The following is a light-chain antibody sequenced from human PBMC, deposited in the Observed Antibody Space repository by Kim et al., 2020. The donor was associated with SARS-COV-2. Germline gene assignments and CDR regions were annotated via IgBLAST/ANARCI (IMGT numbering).Light chain of an antibody. CDR1: QSLLDRTGYDY. CDR3: MQTTHWPWT. V-gene: IGKV2-28*01. CDR2: LGS. J-gene: IGKJ1*01. Sequence: ASISCRSSQSLLDRTGYDYLDWYLQKPGQSPQLLMYLGSNRASGVPDRFSGRGSGTDFTLIISRVEAEDVGVYYCMQTTHWPWTFGQGTKVDIK.